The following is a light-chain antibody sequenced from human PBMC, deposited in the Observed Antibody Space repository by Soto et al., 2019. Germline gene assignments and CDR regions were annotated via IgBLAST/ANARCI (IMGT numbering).Light chain of an antibody. J-gene: IGKJ4*01. CDR2: DAS. Sequence: EIVLTQSPATLSLSPGERATLSCRAGQSINNYLSWYQQKPGQSPRLLIYDASSRATGIPARFSGSGSGTDFTLTISSLEPEDFAVDYCQQRSNWSITYGGGTKV. V-gene: IGKV3-11*01. CDR1: QSINNY. CDR3: QQRSNWSIT.